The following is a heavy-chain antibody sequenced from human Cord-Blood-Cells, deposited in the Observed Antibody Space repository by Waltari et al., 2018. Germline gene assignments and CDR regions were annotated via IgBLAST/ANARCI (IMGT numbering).Heavy chain of an antibody. D-gene: IGHD7-27*01. CDR2: IYYSGST. J-gene: IGHJ3*02. CDR1: GGSISSSSYY. CDR3: ARQVLGISGIGVAFDI. Sequence: QLQLQESGPGLVKPSETLSLTCTVSGGSISSSSYYWGWIRQPPGKGLEWIGSIYYSGSTYYNPSLKSRVTISVDTSKNQFFLKLSSVTAADTAVYYCARQVLGISGIGVAFDIWGQGTMVTVSS. V-gene: IGHV4-39*01.